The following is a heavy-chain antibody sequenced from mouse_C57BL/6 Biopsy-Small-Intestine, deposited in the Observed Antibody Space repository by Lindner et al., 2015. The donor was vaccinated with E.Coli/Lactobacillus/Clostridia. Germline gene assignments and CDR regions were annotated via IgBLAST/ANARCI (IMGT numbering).Heavy chain of an antibody. CDR3: ARKEYDGYFDY. D-gene: IGHD2-12*01. Sequence: VQLQESGPELVKPGASVKISCKASGYSFTGYYMNWVKQSPEKSLEWIGEINPSTGGTTYNQKFKAKATLTVDKSSSTAYMQLKSLTSEDSAVYYCARKEYDGYFDYWGQGTTLTVSS. CDR2: INPSTGGT. J-gene: IGHJ2*01. CDR1: GYSFTGYY. V-gene: IGHV1-42*01.